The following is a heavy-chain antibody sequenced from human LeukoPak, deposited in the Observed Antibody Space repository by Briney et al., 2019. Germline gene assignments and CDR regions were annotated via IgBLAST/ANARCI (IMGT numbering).Heavy chain of an antibody. CDR3: AREEGGNSYYYYYMDV. Sequence: GGSLRLSCAASGFTFSSYSMNWVRQAPGKELEWVSSISSSSSYIYYADSVKGRFTISRDNAKNSLYLQMNSLRAEDTAVYYCAREEGGNSYYYYYMDVWGKGTTVTVSS. CDR1: GFTFSSYS. V-gene: IGHV3-21*01. J-gene: IGHJ6*03. CDR2: ISSSSSYI. D-gene: IGHD4-23*01.